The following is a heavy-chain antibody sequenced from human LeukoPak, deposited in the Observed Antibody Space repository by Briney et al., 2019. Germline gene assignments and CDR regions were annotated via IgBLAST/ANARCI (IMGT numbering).Heavy chain of an antibody. CDR2: IWSDGSNQ. CDR3: AKDAQRGFDYSNSLEN. CDR1: KFTFSHYG. V-gene: IGHV3-33*06. J-gene: IGHJ4*02. Sequence: GGSLRLSCAAAKFTFSHYGMHWVRQAPGKGLEWVAVIWSDGSNQYHADSVKGRFTISRDNSQNTVFLQMNSLRAEDTGVYYCAKDAQRGFDYSNSLENWGQGTLVTVSS. D-gene: IGHD4-11*01.